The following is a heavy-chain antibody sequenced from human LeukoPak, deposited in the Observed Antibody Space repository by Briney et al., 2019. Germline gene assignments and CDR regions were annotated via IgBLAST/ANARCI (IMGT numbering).Heavy chain of an antibody. V-gene: IGHV3-48*01. Sequence: GGSLRLSCAASGFTFSSYSMNWVRQAPGKGLEWVSYISSSSSTIYYADSVKGRFTISRDNAKNSLYLQMNSLRAEDTAVYYCARGIGGHTPRTRYNWFDPWGQGTLVTVSS. CDR2: ISSSSSTI. CDR3: ARGIGGHTPRTRYNWFDP. D-gene: IGHD5-18*01. CDR1: GFTFSSYS. J-gene: IGHJ5*02.